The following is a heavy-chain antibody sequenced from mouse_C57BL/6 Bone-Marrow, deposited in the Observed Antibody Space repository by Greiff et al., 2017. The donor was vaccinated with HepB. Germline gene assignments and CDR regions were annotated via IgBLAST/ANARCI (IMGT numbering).Heavy chain of an antibody. CDR1: GFTFSSYA. Sequence: EVQLVESGGGLVKPGGSLKLSCAASGFTFSSYAMSWVRQTPEKRLEWVATISDGGSYTYYPDNVKGRFTISRDNAKNNLYLQMSHLKSEDTAMYYCARRGYYDYDDYAMDYWGQGTSVTVSS. V-gene: IGHV5-4*01. J-gene: IGHJ4*01. CDR3: ARRGYYDYDDYAMDY. CDR2: ISDGGSYT. D-gene: IGHD2-4*01.